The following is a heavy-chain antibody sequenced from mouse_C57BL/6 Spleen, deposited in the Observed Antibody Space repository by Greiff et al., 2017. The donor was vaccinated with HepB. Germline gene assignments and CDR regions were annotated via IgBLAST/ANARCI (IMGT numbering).Heavy chain of an antibody. D-gene: IGHD1-1*01. CDR1: GYTFTSYG. CDR3: ARYYYGSSLYYFDY. V-gene: IGHV1-81*01. Sequence: QVQLQQSGAELARPGASVKLSCKASGYTFTSYGISWVKQRTGQGLEWIGEIYPRSGNTYYNEKLKGKATLTADKSSSTAYMELRSLTSEDSAVYFCARYYYGSSLYYFDYWGQGTTLTVSS. J-gene: IGHJ2*01. CDR2: IYPRSGNT.